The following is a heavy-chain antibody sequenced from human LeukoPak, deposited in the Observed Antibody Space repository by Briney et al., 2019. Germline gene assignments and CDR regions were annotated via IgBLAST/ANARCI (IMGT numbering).Heavy chain of an antibody. V-gene: IGHV4-34*01. D-gene: IGHD2-15*01. CDR3: ASPGGCSGGSCYSYYYYGMDV. CDR1: GGSFSGYY. CDR2: MNHSGST. J-gene: IGHJ6*02. Sequence: SETLSLTCAVYGGSFSGYYWSWIRQPPGKGLEWIGEMNHSGSTNYNPSLKSRVTISVDTSKNQFSLKLSSVTAADTAVYYCASPGGCSGGSCYSYYYYGMDVWGQGTTVTVSS.